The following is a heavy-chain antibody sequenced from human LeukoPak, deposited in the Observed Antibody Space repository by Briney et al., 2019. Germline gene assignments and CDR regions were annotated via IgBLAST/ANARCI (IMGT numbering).Heavy chain of an antibody. D-gene: IGHD3-22*01. Sequence: PGGSLRLSCAASGFTFSSYSMNWVRQAPGKGLEWVSYISSSSSTIYYADSVKGRFTISRDNTKNSVFLQMNSLRAEDTAVYYCAREDYDSRHIDYWGQGTLVTVSS. J-gene: IGHJ4*02. CDR3: AREDYDSRHIDY. CDR2: ISSSSSTI. CDR1: GFTFSSYS. V-gene: IGHV3-48*04.